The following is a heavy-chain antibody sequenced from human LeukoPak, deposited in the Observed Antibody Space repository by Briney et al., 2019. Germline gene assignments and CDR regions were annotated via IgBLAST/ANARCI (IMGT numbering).Heavy chain of an antibody. V-gene: IGHV3-21*01. CDR1: GFTFSSYS. J-gene: IGHJ4*02. D-gene: IGHD1-7*01. Sequence: PGGSLRLSCAASGFTFSSYSMNWVRQAPGKGLEWVSSISSSSSYIYYADSVKGRFTISRDNVKDSLYLQMNSLRAEDTAVYYCARARAITGTTSFDYWGQGTLVTVSS. CDR2: ISSSSSYI. CDR3: ARARAITGTTSFDY.